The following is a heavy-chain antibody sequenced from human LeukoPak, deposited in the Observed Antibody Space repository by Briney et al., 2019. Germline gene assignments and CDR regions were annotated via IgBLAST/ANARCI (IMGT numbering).Heavy chain of an antibody. Sequence: GGSLRLSCAASEFDFSSHAMTWVRQAPGKGLEWVSAISISGSKTYYADSVKGRFTISRDNSKNSLYLQMNSLRAEDTAVYYCARDSVHTYYDFWSGYYAPYYYYYGMDVWGQGTTVTVSS. D-gene: IGHD3-3*01. V-gene: IGHV3-23*01. CDR2: ISISGSKT. CDR3: ARDSVHTYYDFWSGYYAPYYYYYGMDV. J-gene: IGHJ6*02. CDR1: EFDFSSHA.